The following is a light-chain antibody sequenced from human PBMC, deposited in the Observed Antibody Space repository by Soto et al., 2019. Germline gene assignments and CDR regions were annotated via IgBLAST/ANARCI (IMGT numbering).Light chain of an antibody. CDR1: SSNIGAGYD. J-gene: IGLJ3*02. CDR2: GNS. Sequence: QSVLTQPPSVSGAPGQRVTISCTGSSSNIGAGYDVHSYQQLPGTAPKLLIYGNSNRPSGVPDRFSGSKSGTSASLAITGLQAEDEADYYCQSYDSSLSGWVFGGGTKLT. V-gene: IGLV1-40*01. CDR3: QSYDSSLSGWV.